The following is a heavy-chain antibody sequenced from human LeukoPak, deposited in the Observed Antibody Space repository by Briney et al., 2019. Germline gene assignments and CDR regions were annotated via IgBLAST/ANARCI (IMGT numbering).Heavy chain of an antibody. D-gene: IGHD3-22*01. CDR3: AIALTAYYYDSTGVSGFDY. J-gene: IGHJ4*02. CDR1: GYTFTGYY. V-gene: IGHV1-2*02. CDR2: INPNSGDT. Sequence: ASVKVSCKASGYTFTGYYMHWVRQAPGQGLEWMGWINPNSGDTNYAQKFQGRVTMTRDTSISTAYMELSRLRSDDTAVYYCAIALTAYYYDSTGVSGFDYWGQGTLVTVSS.